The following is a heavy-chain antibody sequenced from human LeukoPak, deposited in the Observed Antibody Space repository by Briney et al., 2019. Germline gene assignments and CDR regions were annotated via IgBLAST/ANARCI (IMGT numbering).Heavy chain of an antibody. J-gene: IGHJ6*04. V-gene: IGHV5-51*01. CDR1: GYSFTSYW. D-gene: IGHD3-10*01. CDR3: ARHGEYGSGSYFYYGMDV. CDR2: IYPGDSDT. Sequence: GESLKISCKGSGYSFTSYWIGWVRQMPGKGLEWMGIIYPGDSDTRYSPSFQGQVTISADKSICTAYLQWSSLKASDTAMYYCARHGEYGSGSYFYYGMDVWGKGTTVTVSS.